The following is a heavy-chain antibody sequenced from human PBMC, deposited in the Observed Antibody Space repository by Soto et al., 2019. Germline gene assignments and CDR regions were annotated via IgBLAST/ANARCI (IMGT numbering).Heavy chain of an antibody. J-gene: IGHJ4*02. CDR2: IYWDDDK. CDR3: ARSGWYAKYDY. V-gene: IGHV2-5*02. Sequence: QITLKESGPTLVKPTQTLTLTCTFSGFSLSTSGVGVGWIRQPPGKALDWLALIYWDDDKSYSPSPKSRLTITKDTSKNQVVLTMTNMDPVDTATYYCARSGWYAKYDYWGQGTLVTVSS. D-gene: IGHD6-19*01. CDR1: GFSLSTSGVG.